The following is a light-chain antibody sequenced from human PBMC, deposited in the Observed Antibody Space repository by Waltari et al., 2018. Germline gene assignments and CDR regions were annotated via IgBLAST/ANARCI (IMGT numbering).Light chain of an antibody. CDR1: QSVGRE. CDR2: GAS. Sequence: ETVMTQSPGTLSVSPGDRVILSCRASQSVGRELAWYQQRPGQTPRILIYGASTRVTGLPARFSGSGSGTEFTLTISSLQSEDFGLYYCQQYDNWPLTFGGGTKVEIK. CDR3: QQYDNWPLT. J-gene: IGKJ4*01. V-gene: IGKV3-15*01.